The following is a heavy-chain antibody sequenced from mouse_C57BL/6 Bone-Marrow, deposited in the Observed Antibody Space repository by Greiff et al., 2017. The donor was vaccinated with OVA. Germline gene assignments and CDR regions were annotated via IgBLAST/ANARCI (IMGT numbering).Heavy chain of an antibody. CDR2: IYPRAGST. J-gene: IGHJ1*03. Sequence: VQLQQSGPELVKPGTSVKLSCKASGYTFTSYDINWVKQRPGQGLEWIGWIYPRAGSTKYNEKFKGKATLTVDTSSSTAYMELHSLTSEDSAVYFCARWTTVVAPYWYFDVWGTGTTVTVSS. CDR1: GYTFTSYD. D-gene: IGHD1-1*01. V-gene: IGHV1-85*01. CDR3: ARWTTVVAPYWYFDV.